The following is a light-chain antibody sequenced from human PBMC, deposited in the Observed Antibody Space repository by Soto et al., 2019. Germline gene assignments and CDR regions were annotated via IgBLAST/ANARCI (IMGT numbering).Light chain of an antibody. V-gene: IGLV2-8*01. Sequence: QSVLTQPPSASGSLGQSVTISCTGTSSDVGAYNYVSWYQQHPGKAPKLMIYEVTRRPSGVPDRFSGSKSGNTASLNVSGLQAEDEADYYCCSSGGSPTYVFGTGTKLTVL. CDR2: EVT. CDR3: CSSGGSPTYV. CDR1: SSDVGAYNY. J-gene: IGLJ1*01.